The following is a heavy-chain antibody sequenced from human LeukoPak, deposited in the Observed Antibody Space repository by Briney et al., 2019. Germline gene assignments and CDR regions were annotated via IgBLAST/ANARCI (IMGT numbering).Heavy chain of an antibody. CDR2: ISYDGSNK. J-gene: IGHJ4*02. CDR1: GFTFSSYG. V-gene: IGHV3-30*18. D-gene: IGHD2-2*01. Sequence: RTGGSLRLSCAASGFTFSSYGMHWVRQAPGKGLEWVAVISYDGSNKDYADSVKGRFTISRDNSKRTLYLQMNSLRAEDTAVYYCAKSLYSSTSCHDYWGQGTLVTVSS. CDR3: AKSLYSSTSCHDY.